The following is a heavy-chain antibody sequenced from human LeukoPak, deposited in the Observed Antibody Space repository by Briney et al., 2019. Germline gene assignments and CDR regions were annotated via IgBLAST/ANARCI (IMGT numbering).Heavy chain of an antibody. J-gene: IGHJ4*02. D-gene: IGHD6-6*01. V-gene: IGHV1-69*05. Sequence: SVKVSCKASGGTFSSYAISWVRQAPGQGLEWMGGIIPIFGTANYAQKFQGRVTITTDESTSTAYMELSSLRSEDTAVYYCARVVKYSSSSGNYFDYWGQGTLVTVSS. CDR2: IIPIFGTA. CDR1: GGTFSSYA. CDR3: ARVVKYSSSSGNYFDY.